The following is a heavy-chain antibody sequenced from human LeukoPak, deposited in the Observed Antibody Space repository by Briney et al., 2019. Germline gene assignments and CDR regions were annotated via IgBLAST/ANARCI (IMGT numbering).Heavy chain of an antibody. Sequence: PGGSLRLSCAASGFTFDDYGMSWVRQAPGEGLVWVSGINWNGGSTGYADSVKGRFTISRDNAKNSLYLQMNSLRAEDTALYYCARVSGLGSYYDSSGYPDYWGQGTLVTVSS. J-gene: IGHJ4*02. CDR2: INWNGGST. CDR3: ARVSGLGSYYDSSGYPDY. D-gene: IGHD3-22*01. V-gene: IGHV3-20*04. CDR1: GFTFDDYG.